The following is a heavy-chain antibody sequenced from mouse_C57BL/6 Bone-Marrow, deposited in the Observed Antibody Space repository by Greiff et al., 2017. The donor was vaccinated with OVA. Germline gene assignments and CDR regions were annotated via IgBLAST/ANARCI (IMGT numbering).Heavy chain of an antibody. CDR3: AKTGFITTVVATLDWYFDV. CDR1: GFSLTSYG. D-gene: IGHD1-1*01. J-gene: IGHJ1*03. V-gene: IGHV2-4*01. CDR2: IWSGGST. Sequence: VQLQQSGPGLVQPSQSLSITCTVSGFSLTSYGVHWVRQPPGKGLEWLGVIWSGGSTDYNADFISRLSISTDNSKSQVFFKMNNLQAYATAIYYCAKTGFITTVVATLDWYFDVWGTGTAVPVSS.